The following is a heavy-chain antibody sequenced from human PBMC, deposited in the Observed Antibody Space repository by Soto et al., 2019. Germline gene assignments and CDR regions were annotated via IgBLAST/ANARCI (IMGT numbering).Heavy chain of an antibody. Sequence: GGSLRLSCAASGFTFSSYGMHWVRQAPGKGLEWVAVISYDGSNKYYADSVKGRFTISRDNSKNTLYLQMNSLRAEDTAVYYCAKGVPPGRRHQLLVYWGQGTLVTVSS. D-gene: IGHD2-2*01. V-gene: IGHV3-30*18. CDR1: GFTFSSYG. CDR3: AKGVPPGRRHQLLVY. CDR2: ISYDGSNK. J-gene: IGHJ4*02.